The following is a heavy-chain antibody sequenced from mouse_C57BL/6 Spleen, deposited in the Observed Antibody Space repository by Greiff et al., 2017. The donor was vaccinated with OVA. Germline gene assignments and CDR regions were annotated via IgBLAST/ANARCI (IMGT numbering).Heavy chain of an antibody. Sequence: QVQLKQSGAELVKPGASVKISCKASGYAFSSYWMNWVKQRPGKGLEWIGQIYPGSGGTNYNEKFKGKATLTADKSSSTAYMQLSSLTSEDSAVYFCARVLITTVVASYYAMDYWGQGTSVTVSS. J-gene: IGHJ4*01. CDR1: GYAFSSYW. CDR3: ARVLITTVVASYYAMDY. CDR2: IYPGSGGT. D-gene: IGHD1-1*01. V-gene: IGHV1-80*01.